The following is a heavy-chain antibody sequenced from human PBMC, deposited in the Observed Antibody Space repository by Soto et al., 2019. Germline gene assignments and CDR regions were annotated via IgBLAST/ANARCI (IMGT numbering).Heavy chain of an antibody. D-gene: IGHD3-22*01. Sequence: LTLTCAVSGASISSGGYSGSWIRQPPGKGLEWIGYIYHSWSTYYNPSLKSRVTISVDRSKNQFSLKLSSVTAADTAVYYCARVYDSSGYYFDYWGQGTLVTVSS. CDR3: ARVYDSSGYYFDY. CDR2: IYHSWST. J-gene: IGHJ4*02. CDR1: GASISSGGYS. V-gene: IGHV4-30-2*01.